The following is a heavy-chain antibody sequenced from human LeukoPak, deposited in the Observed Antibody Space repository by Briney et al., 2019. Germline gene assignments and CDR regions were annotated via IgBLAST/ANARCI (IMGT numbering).Heavy chain of an antibody. Sequence: GGSLRLSCAASGFTFNSYSMNWVRQAPGKGLEWVSSISSSSSYIYYADSVKGRFTISRDNAKSSLYLQMNSLRAEDTALYYCARRAYCGGDCYSGSYYYYGTDVWGQGTTVTVSS. V-gene: IGHV3-21*01. CDR2: ISSSSSYI. D-gene: IGHD2-21*02. J-gene: IGHJ6*02. CDR3: ARRAYCGGDCYSGSYYYYGTDV. CDR1: GFTFNSYS.